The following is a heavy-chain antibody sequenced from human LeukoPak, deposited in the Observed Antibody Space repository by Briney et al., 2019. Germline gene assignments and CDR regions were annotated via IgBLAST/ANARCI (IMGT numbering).Heavy chain of an antibody. D-gene: IGHD2-21*02. V-gene: IGHV3-13*01. CDR1: GFTFSSYD. CDR3: ARETPKAYSGRDCSDYGMDV. CDR2: IGIAGDT. Sequence: VGSLRLSCAASGFTFSSYDMHWVRHATGKGLEWVSAIGIAGDTYYPVSVKGRFTISRENAKNSLYLQMNSLRAGDTAVYYCARETPKAYSGRDCSDYGMDVWGQGTTVTVSS. J-gene: IGHJ6*02.